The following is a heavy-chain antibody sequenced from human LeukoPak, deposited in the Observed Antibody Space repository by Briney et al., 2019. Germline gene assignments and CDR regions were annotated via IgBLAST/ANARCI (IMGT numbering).Heavy chain of an antibody. CDR1: GITFSSYW. CDR2: IKKDGSEK. CDR3: ANQRKGDYVD. Sequence: GGSLRLSCAASGITFSSYWMSWVRQAPGKGLEWVANIKKDGSEKFYVDSVKGRFSVSRDNAKNTLYLQMNSLRAEDTAVYYCANQRKGDYVDWGQGTLVTVSP. D-gene: IGHD4-17*01. V-gene: IGHV3-7*01. J-gene: IGHJ4*02.